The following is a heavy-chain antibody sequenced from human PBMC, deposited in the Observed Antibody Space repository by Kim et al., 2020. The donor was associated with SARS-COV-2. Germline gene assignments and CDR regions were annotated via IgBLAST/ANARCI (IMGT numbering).Heavy chain of an antibody. CDR3: VRDSATVAPYYYYGMDV. CDR2: IKQDGSEK. J-gene: IGHJ6*01. CDR1: GFPFNHYW. V-gene: IGHV3-7*05. Sequence: GGSLRLSCVASGFPFNHYWMSWVRQAPGEGLEWVANIKQDGSEKFYVDSVKGRFTISRDNAENSLYLRINSLRVEDTAVYYCVRDSATVAPYYYYGMDV. D-gene: IGHD2-15*01.